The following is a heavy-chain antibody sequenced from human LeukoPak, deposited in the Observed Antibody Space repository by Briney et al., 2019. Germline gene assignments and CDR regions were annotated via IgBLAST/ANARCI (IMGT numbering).Heavy chain of an antibody. Sequence: GESLKISCKGSGYSFTSYWIGWVRQMPGKGLEWMGIIYPGDSDTRYSPSFQGQVTISADKSISTAYLQWSSLKASDTAMYYCARRLGVYYGEILFDPLGQGTLVTVSS. CDR3: ARRLGVYYGEILFDP. CDR1: GYSFTSYW. D-gene: IGHD4-17*01. CDR2: IYPGDSDT. J-gene: IGHJ5*02. V-gene: IGHV5-51*01.